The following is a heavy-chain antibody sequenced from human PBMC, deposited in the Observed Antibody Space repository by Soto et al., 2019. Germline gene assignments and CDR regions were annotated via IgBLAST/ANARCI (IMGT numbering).Heavy chain of an antibody. D-gene: IGHD1-1*01. CDR2: ISAHNGNT. V-gene: IGHV1-18*01. J-gene: IGHJ4*02. Sequence: QVHLVQSGAEVKKPGASVKVSCKGSGYAFTTYGITWVRQAPGQGLEWMGWISAHNGNTNYAQKLQGRVTATRDTSTSTAYMELRSLRSDDTAVYYCARGRYGDYWGQGALVTGSS. CDR3: ARGRYGDY. CDR1: GYAFTTYG.